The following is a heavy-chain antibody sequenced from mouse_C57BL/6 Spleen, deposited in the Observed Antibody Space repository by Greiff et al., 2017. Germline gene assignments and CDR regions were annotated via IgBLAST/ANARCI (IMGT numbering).Heavy chain of an antibody. CDR3: ARGHGTRAFDY. CDR2: FTMYSDAT. D-gene: IGHD4-1*01. Sequence: QVQLQQSGAELVRPWSSVTLSCTDSYFAFMASAMHWVKQRPGHGLEWIGSFTMYSDATEYSENFKGKATLTANTSSSTAYMELRSLTSEDSAVDYCARGHGTRAFDYWGKGTTLTVSS. V-gene: IGHV1-49*01. J-gene: IGHJ2*01. CDR1: YFAFMASA.